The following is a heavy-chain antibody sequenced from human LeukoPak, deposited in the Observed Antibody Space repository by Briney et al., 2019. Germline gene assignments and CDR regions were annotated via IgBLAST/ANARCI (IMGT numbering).Heavy chain of an antibody. CDR2: ISYDGSNK. V-gene: IGHV3-30*18. CDR3: AKPPGLVGVGDY. Sequence: GRSLRLSCAASGFTFSSYGMHWVRQAPGKGLEWVAVISYDGSNKYYADSVKGRFTISRDNSNNTLYLQMNSLRAEDAAVYFCAKPPGLVGVGDYWGRGTLVTVSS. CDR1: GFTFSSYG. J-gene: IGHJ4*02. D-gene: IGHD1-26*01.